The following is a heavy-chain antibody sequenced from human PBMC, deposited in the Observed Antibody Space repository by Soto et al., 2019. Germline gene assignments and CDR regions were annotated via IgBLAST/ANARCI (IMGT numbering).Heavy chain of an antibody. Sequence: EVQLLESGGGLVQPGGSLRLSCAASGFTVSSNYMSWVRQAPGKGLEWVSVIYSGGSTYYADSVKGRFTISRDNSKNTLYLQMNGLGAGDTAVYYCARVTMYYYDSSGYYRGGDFDYWGQGTLVTVSS. CDR3: ARVTMYYYDSSGYYRGGDFDY. J-gene: IGHJ4*02. CDR1: GFTVSSNY. CDR2: IYSGGST. V-gene: IGHV3-66*01. D-gene: IGHD3-22*01.